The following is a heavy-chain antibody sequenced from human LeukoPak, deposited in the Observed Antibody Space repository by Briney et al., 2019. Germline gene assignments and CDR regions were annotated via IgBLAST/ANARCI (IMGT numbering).Heavy chain of an antibody. CDR3: ANDQLERRSKDYYYYMDV. CDR2: IWYDGSNK. CDR1: GFTFSSYG. Sequence: PGRSLRLSCAASGFTFSSYGMHWVRQAPGNGLEWVAVIWYDGSNKYYADSVKGRFTISRDNSKNTLYLQMNSLRAEDTAVYYCANDQLERRSKDYYYYMDVWGKGTTVTVSS. J-gene: IGHJ6*03. D-gene: IGHD1-1*01. V-gene: IGHV3-33*06.